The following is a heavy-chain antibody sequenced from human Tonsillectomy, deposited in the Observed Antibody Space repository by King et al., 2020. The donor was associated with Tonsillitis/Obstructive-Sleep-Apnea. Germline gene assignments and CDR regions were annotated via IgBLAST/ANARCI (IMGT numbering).Heavy chain of an antibody. CDR2: IYYSGST. Sequence: QLQESGPGLVKASETLSLTCTVSGGSINSSSYYWGWIRQPPGEGLEWIGSIYYSGSTYYNPSLKSRVTISVDTSKNQFSLKLTSVTAADTAVYYCARLERPHYDFWSGYSRYYFDYWGQGTLVTVSS. D-gene: IGHD3-3*01. CDR3: ARLERPHYDFWSGYSRYYFDY. V-gene: IGHV4-39*01. J-gene: IGHJ4*02. CDR1: GGSINSSSYY.